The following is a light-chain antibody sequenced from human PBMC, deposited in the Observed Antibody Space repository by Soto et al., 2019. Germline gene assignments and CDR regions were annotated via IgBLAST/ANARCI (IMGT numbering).Light chain of an antibody. J-gene: IGLJ2*01. CDR1: SSDVGGYNY. Sequence: QSALTQPRSVSGSPGQSVTISCTGTSSDVGGYNYVSWYQQHPGKAPKLMIYDVSKRPSGVPDRFSGSKSGNTASLTISGLQAXDXXDYYCCSYXGSFVVFGGGTKLTVL. CDR3: CSYXGSFVV. V-gene: IGLV2-11*01. CDR2: DVS.